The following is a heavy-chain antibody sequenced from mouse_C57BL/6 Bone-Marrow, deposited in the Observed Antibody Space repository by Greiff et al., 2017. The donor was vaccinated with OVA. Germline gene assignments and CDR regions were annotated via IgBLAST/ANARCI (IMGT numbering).Heavy chain of an antibody. CDR3: ARNYGSHWYFDV. D-gene: IGHD1-1*01. J-gene: IGHJ1*03. Sequence: VQLKQSGAELVRPGSSVKLSCKASGYTFTSYWMDWVKQRPGQGLEWIGNIYPSDSETHYNQKFKDKATLTVDKSSSTAYMQLSSLTSEDSAVYYCARNYGSHWYFDVWGTGTTVTVSS. CDR2: IYPSDSET. CDR1: GYTFTSYW. V-gene: IGHV1-61*01.